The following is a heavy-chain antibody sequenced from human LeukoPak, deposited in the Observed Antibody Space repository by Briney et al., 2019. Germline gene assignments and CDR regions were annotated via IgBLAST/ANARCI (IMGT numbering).Heavy chain of an antibody. D-gene: IGHD1-1*01. CDR2: IWIDGSNK. CDR1: GFTFSSFG. Sequence: GGSLRLSCAASGFTFSSFGMHWVRQAPGKGLEWVAIIWIDGSNKYYADSVTGRFTVSRDNSKNTLSLQMNSLRAEDTAVYYCAKDWGTSGTTGWMFDYWGQGTLVTVSS. V-gene: IGHV3-33*06. J-gene: IGHJ4*02. CDR3: AKDWGTSGTTGWMFDY.